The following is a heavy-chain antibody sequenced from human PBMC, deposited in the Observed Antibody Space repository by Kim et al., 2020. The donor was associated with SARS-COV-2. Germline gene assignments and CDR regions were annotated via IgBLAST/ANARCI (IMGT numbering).Heavy chain of an antibody. V-gene: IGHV4-4*07. J-gene: IGHJ4*02. CDR1: GGSISSYY. Sequence: SETLSLTCTVSGGSISSYYWSWIRQPAGKGLEWIGRIYTSGSTNYNPSLKSRVTMSVDTPKNQFSLKLSSVTAADTAVYYCARVYYDSSGQGYDYWGQGTLVTVSS. CDR2: IYTSGST. CDR3: ARVYYDSSGQGYDY. D-gene: IGHD3-22*01.